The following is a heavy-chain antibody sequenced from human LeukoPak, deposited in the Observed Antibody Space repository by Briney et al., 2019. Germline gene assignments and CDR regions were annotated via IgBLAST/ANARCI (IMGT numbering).Heavy chain of an antibody. CDR1: GYTFTSYD. CDR3: AREGVSSGWSVTNWFDP. Sequence: ASVKVSCKASGYTFTSYDINWVRQATGQGLEWMGWINPNSGGTNYAQKFQGRVTMTRDTSISTAYMELSRLRSDDTAVYYCAREGVSSGWSVTNWFDPWGQGTLVTVSS. CDR2: INPNSGGT. J-gene: IGHJ5*02. V-gene: IGHV1-2*02. D-gene: IGHD6-19*01.